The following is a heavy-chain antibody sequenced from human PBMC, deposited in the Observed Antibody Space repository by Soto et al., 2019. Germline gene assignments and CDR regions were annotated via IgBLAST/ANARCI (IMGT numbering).Heavy chain of an antibody. CDR3: ARDPYYYDSSGYSALDY. Sequence: SVKVSCKASGGTFSTYTITWVRQAPGQGLEWMGRIIPIIGIINYAQKFQGWVTMTRDTSISTAYMELSRLRSDDTAVYYCARDPYYYDSSGYSALDYWGQGTLVTVSS. CDR1: GGTFSTYT. D-gene: IGHD3-22*01. J-gene: IGHJ4*02. CDR2: IIPIIGII. V-gene: IGHV1-69*04.